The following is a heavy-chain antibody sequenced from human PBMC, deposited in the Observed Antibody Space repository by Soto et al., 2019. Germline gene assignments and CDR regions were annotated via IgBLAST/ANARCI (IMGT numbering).Heavy chain of an antibody. CDR2: INPSGGST. J-gene: IGHJ6*02. Sequence: ASVKVSCKASGYTFTSYYMHWVRQAPGQGLEWMGIINPSGGSTSYAQKFQGRVTMTRDTSTSTVYMELSSLRSEDTAVYYCARTRWELLSYYYYGMDVWGQGTPVTVSS. CDR3: ARTRWELLSYYYYGMDV. V-gene: IGHV1-46*01. D-gene: IGHD1-26*01. CDR1: GYTFTSYY.